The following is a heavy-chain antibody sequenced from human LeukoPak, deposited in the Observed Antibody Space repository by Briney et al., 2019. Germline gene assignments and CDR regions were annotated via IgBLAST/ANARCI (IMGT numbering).Heavy chain of an antibody. CDR1: GYTPTELS. J-gene: IGHJ4*02. CDR3: ATASGYLLDY. Sequence: ASVKVSCKVSGYTPTELSIHWVRQAPGNGLEWMGGFDPEDGETIYAQKFQGRVTMTEDTSTDTAYMELSSLRSEDTAVYYCATASGYLLDYWGQGTLVTVSS. CDR2: FDPEDGET. V-gene: IGHV1-24*01. D-gene: IGHD5-18*01.